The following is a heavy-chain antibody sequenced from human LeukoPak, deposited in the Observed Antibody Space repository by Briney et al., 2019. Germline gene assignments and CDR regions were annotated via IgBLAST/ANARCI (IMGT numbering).Heavy chain of an antibody. J-gene: IGHJ4*02. D-gene: IGHD4-17*01. V-gene: IGHV1-46*01. CDR2: INPSGGST. CDR3: ARELTVSQDY. Sequence: ASVKVSCKASGYTFTSYGISWVRQAPGQGLEWMGIINPSGGSTSYAQKFQGRVTMTRDTSTSTVYMELSSLRSEDTAVYYCARELTVSQDYWGQGTLVTVSS. CDR1: GYTFTSYG.